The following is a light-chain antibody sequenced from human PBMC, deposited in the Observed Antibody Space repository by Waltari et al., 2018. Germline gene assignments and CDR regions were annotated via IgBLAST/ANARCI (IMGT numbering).Light chain of an antibody. CDR3: QSTDNSATYVV. CDR2: KDS. J-gene: IGLJ3*02. Sequence: SYDLTQTPSVSVSPGQTARITCSGNVLPKEYAYWYQQKPGQAPLLVIYKDSERPSEIPGRFSGSSSGTTATLTISGVLPEDEADYYCQSTDNSATYVVFGEGTKLTVL. V-gene: IGLV3-25*03. CDR1: VLPKEY.